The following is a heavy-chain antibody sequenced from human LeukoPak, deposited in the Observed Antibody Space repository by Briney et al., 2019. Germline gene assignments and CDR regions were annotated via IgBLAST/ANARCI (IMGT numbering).Heavy chain of an antibody. CDR1: GGSISSYY. CDR2: IYTSGST. V-gene: IGHV4-4*07. J-gene: IGHJ6*03. D-gene: IGHD2-2*01. CDR3: ARVPYCSSTSCRGGYMDV. Sequence: SETLSLTCTVSGGSISSYYWSWIRQPAGKGLEWIGRIYTSGSTNYNPSLKSRVTMSVDTSKNQFSLKLSSVTAADTAVYYCARVPYCSSTSCRGGYMDVWGKGTTVTVSS.